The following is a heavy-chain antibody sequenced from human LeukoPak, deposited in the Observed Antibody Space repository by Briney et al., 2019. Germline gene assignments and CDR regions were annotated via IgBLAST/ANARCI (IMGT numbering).Heavy chain of an antibody. CDR2: INHSGST. CDR3: ARHDPYCSGGSCSGEDAFDI. Sequence: SGGSLRLSCAASGFTFSSYAMSWVRQPPGKGLEWIGEINHSGSTNYNPSLKSRVTISVDTSKNQFSLKLSSVTAADTAVYYCARHDPYCSGGSCSGEDAFDIWGQGTMVTVSS. CDR1: GFTFSSYA. V-gene: IGHV4-34*01. J-gene: IGHJ3*02. D-gene: IGHD2-15*01.